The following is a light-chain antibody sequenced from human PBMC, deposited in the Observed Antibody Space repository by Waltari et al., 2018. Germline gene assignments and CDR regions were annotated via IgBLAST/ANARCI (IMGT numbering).Light chain of an antibody. J-gene: IGKJ1*01. Sequence: DIVMTQSPDSLAVSLGERATINCKSSQRVLYSSNNKNYLACYQQKPGQPPKLLIYWASTRESGVPDRFSGSGSGTDFTLTISSLQAEDVAVYYCQQYYNTPWTFGQGTKVEIK. CDR1: QRVLYSSNNKNY. CDR2: WAS. CDR3: QQYYNTPWT. V-gene: IGKV4-1*01.